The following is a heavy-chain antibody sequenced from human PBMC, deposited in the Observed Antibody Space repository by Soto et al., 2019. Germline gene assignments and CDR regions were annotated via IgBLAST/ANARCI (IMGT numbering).Heavy chain of an antibody. D-gene: IGHD6-6*01. CDR2: ISYDGSNK. Sequence: PGGSLRLSCAASGFTFSSYAMHWVRQAPGKGLEWVAVISYDGSNKYYADSVKGRFTISRDNSKNTLYLQMNSLRAEDTAVYYCARGEGYSSSSGIDYWGQGTLVTVSS. CDR3: ARGEGYSSSSGIDY. CDR1: GFTFSSYA. J-gene: IGHJ4*02. V-gene: IGHV3-30-3*01.